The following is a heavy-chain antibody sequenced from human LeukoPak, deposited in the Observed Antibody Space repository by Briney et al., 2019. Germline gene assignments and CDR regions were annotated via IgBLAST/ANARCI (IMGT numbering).Heavy chain of an antibody. D-gene: IGHD3-3*01. CDR3: ARDPDGYDPGAFDI. CDR2: IYTSGST. Sequence: PSQTLSLTCTVSGGSISSGSYYWSWIRQPAGKGLEWIGRIYTSGSTNYNPSLKSRVTISVDTSKNQFSLKLSSVTAADTAVYYCARDPDGYDPGAFDIWGQGTMVTVSS. CDR1: GGSISSGSYY. V-gene: IGHV4-61*02. J-gene: IGHJ3*02.